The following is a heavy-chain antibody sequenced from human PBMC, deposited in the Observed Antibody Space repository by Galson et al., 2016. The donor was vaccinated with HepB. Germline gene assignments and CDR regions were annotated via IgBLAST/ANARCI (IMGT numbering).Heavy chain of an antibody. Sequence: SLRLSCAASGFAFSTFGMHWVRQAPGKGPEWVAVIWYDGNNKYYLNSVKGRFTISRDNSKNMLYLQLNSLRVEDTAVYYCAKGLAYCSGTSCLSYSDSPGGGMDVWGQGTTVTVSS. J-gene: IGHJ6*02. V-gene: IGHV3-33*06. CDR1: GFAFSTFG. CDR3: AKGLAYCSGTSCLSYSDSPGGGMDV. CDR2: IWYDGNNK. D-gene: IGHD2-2*01.